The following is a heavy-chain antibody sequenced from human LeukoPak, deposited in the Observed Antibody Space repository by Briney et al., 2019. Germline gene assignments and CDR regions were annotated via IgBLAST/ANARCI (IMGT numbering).Heavy chain of an antibody. CDR1: GFTFSTYA. D-gene: IGHD6-13*01. Sequence: TGGSLRLSCAASGFTFSTYAMSWVRQAPGKGLEWVSTISGNGVSTYYANSVKGRFTISRDNSKNTLWLQMNSLRAEDTALYYCAKPQYDSSWYYFDYWGQGTLVTVSS. CDR3: AKPQYDSSWYYFDY. V-gene: IGHV3-23*01. CDR2: ISGNGVST. J-gene: IGHJ4*02.